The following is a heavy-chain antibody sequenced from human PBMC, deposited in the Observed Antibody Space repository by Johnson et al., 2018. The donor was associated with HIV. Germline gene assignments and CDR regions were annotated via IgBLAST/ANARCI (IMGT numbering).Heavy chain of an antibody. CDR3: ARGQGGAIPHDAFDI. D-gene: IGHD3-16*01. Sequence: VQLVESGGGLVQPGRSLRLSCAASGFTFDYYAMHWVRQAPGKGLEWVSGISWNSGSIGYADSVKGRFTISRDNSKNTLYLQMGSLRAEDMAVYYCARGQGGAIPHDAFDIWGQGTMVTVSS. CDR1: GFTFDYYA. CDR2: ISWNSGSI. J-gene: IGHJ3*02. V-gene: IGHV3-9*03.